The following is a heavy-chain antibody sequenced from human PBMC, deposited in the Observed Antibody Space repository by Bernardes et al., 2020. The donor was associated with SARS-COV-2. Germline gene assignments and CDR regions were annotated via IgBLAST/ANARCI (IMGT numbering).Heavy chain of an antibody. CDR1: GFTFSSYA. V-gene: IGHV3-23*01. CDR2: ISGSGGST. Sequence: GGSLRLSCAASGFTFSSYAMSWVRQAPGKGLEWVSAISGSGGSTYYADSVKGRFTISRDNSKNTLYLQMNSLRAEDTAVYYCAKESVGEFGSYYYGMDVWGQGTTVTVSS. J-gene: IGHJ6*02. D-gene: IGHD3-16*01. CDR3: AKESVGEFGSYYYGMDV.